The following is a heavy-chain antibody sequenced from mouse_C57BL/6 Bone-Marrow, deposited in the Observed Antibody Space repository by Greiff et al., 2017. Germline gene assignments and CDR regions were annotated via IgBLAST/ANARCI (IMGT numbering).Heavy chain of an antibody. CDR2: IDPSDSYT. D-gene: IGHD1-1*01. CDR3: ARSHYYGHWYFDV. Sequence: VQLKQPGAELVRPGTSVKLSCKASGYTFTSYWMHWVKQRPGQGLEWIGVIDPSDSYTNYNQKFKGKATLTVDTSSSTAYMQLSSLTSEDSAVYYCARSHYYGHWYFDVWGTGTTVTVSS. J-gene: IGHJ1*03. CDR1: GYTFTSYW. V-gene: IGHV1-59*01.